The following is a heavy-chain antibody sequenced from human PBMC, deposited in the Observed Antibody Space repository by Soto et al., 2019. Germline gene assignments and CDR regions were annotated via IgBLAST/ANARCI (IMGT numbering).Heavy chain of an antibody. CDR2: ISGSGGST. D-gene: IGHD3-22*01. J-gene: IGHJ4*02. Sequence: GGSLRLSCAASGFTFSSYAMSWVRQAPGKGLEWVSAISGSGGSTYYADSVKGRFTISRDNSKNTLYLQMNSLRAEDTAVYYCAILGSSGYYYADFDYWGQGTLVTVSS. CDR3: AILGSSGYYYADFDY. V-gene: IGHV3-23*01. CDR1: GFTFSSYA.